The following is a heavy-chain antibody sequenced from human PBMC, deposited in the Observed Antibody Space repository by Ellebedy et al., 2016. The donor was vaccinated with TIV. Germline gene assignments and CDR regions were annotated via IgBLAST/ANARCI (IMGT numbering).Heavy chain of an antibody. J-gene: IGHJ4*02. V-gene: IGHV4-39*07. CDR1: GGSISSSSYY. CDR3: ARAWFDY. Sequence: SETLSLXXTVSGGSISSSSYYWGWIRQPPGKGLEWIGSIYYSGSTYYNPSLKSRVTISVDTSKNQFSLKLSSVTAADTAVYYCARAWFDYWGQGTLVAVSS. CDR2: IYYSGST.